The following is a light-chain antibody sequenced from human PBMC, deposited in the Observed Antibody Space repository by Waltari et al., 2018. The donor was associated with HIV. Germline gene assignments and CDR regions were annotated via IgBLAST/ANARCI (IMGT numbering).Light chain of an antibody. CDR3: AAWDDSLSGWV. V-gene: IGLV1-47*01. CDR2: RNN. Sequence: QSVLTQPPSASGTPGQRVTISCSGSSSNIGSNYIYWYQQLPGTAPKLLIYRNNQRPSVVPDRFSGSKSGTSASLAISGLRSEDEADYSCAAWDDSLSGWVFGGGTKLTVL. J-gene: IGLJ3*02. CDR1: SSNIGSNY.